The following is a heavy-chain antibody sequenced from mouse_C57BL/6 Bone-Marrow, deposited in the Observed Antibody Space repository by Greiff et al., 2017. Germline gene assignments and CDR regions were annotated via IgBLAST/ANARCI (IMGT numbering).Heavy chain of an antibody. J-gene: IGHJ4*01. CDR1: GYTFTSYW. V-gene: IGHV1-52*01. D-gene: IGHD2-4*01. CDR2: IDPSDSAT. Sequence: QVQLQQPGAELVRPGSSVKLSCKASGYTFTSYWMHWVKQRPIQGLEWIGNIDPSDSATHYNQKFKDKATLTVDKYSSAAYMQLSSLTSADSVVSYCARCDYDGLYAMDYWGQGTSVTVSS. CDR3: ARCDYDGLYAMDY.